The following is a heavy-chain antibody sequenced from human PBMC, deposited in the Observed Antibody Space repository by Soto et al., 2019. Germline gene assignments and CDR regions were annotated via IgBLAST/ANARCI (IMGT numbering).Heavy chain of an antibody. CDR1: GYTFTSWP. J-gene: IGHJ4*02. CDR2: INVGNGDT. V-gene: IGHV1-3*01. Sequence: ASVKVSCKASGYTFTSWPMHWVRQAPGQRLEWMGWINVGNGDTKYSQKFQGRVTITRDTSASTAYMELSSLRSEDTAVYYCARGLPLAADYWGQGTLVTVSS. CDR3: ARGLPLAADY.